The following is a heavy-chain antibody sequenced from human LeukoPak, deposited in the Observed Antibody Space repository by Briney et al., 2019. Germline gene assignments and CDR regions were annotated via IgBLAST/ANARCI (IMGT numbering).Heavy chain of an antibody. Sequence: SVTVSCTASGGTFSSYAISWVRQAPGQGLEWMGGVIPIFGTANYAQKFQGRVTITADESTSTAYMELSSLRSEDTAVYYCARLRFGELLPYGMDVWGQGTTVTVSS. V-gene: IGHV1-69*13. J-gene: IGHJ6*02. CDR2: VIPIFGTA. D-gene: IGHD3-10*01. CDR3: ARLRFGELLPYGMDV. CDR1: GGTFSSYA.